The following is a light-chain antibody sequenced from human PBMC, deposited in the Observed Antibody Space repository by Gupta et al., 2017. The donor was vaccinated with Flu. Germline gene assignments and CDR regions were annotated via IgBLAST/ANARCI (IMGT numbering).Light chain of an antibody. Sequence: SSSNVGRNSGYWYQRLPGAAPKLLISRDNERPSGVPDRVSVTKSGTSAALAISELRSDDEADYYCASWDDSLRFWVFGGGTRVTVL. J-gene: IGLJ3*02. V-gene: IGLV1-47*01. CDR3: ASWDDSLRFWV. CDR1: SSNVGRNS. CDR2: RDN.